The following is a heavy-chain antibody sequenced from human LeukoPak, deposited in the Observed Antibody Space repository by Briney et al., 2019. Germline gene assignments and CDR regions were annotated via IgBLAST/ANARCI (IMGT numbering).Heavy chain of an antibody. CDR1: GYSFTSYW. J-gene: IGHJ5*02. V-gene: IGHV5-51*01. CDR3: ARHQYYYDSSGLNWFDP. CDR2: IYTGDSDT. D-gene: IGHD3-22*01. Sequence: GESLKISCKGSGYSFTSYWIGWVRQMPGKGLEWMGIIYTGDSDTRYSPSFQGQVTISADKSISTAYLQWSSLKASDTAMYYCARHQYYYDSSGLNWFDPWGQGTLVTVSS.